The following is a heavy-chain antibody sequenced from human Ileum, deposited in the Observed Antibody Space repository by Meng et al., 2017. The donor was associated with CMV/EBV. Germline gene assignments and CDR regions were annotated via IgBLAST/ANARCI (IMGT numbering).Heavy chain of an antibody. CDR3: AREAGYCSSTSCQVGENYFDY. J-gene: IGHJ4*02. D-gene: IGHD2-2*01. CDR1: GFTFTYYY. CDR2: IKQDGSQK. V-gene: IGHV3-7*01. Sequence: GESLKISCAASGFTFTYYYMSWVRQAPGKGLEWVANIKQDGSQKYYVDSAKGRFTISRDNAKNSLDLQMNSLRAEDTAVYFCAREAGYCSSTSCQVGENYFDYWGQGTLVTVSS.